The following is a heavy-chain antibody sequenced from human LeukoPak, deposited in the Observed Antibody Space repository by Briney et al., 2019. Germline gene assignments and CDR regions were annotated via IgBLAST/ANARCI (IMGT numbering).Heavy chain of an antibody. J-gene: IGHJ6*02. V-gene: IGHV3-7*01. CDR3: ARVDCSSTSCYEVYYYGMDV. Sequence: TGGSLRLSCAASGFTFSSYWMSWVRQAPGKGLEWVANIKQDGSEKYYVDSVKGRFTISRDNAKNSLYLQMNSLRAEDTAVYYCARVDCSSTSCYEVYYYGMDVWGQGTTVTVSS. CDR1: GFTFSSYW. D-gene: IGHD2-2*01. CDR2: IKQDGSEK.